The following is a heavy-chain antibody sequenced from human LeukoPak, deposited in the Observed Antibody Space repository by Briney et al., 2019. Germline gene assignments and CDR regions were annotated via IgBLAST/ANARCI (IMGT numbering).Heavy chain of an antibody. V-gene: IGHV4-59*08. CDR3: ARGPYSYDSSGAFDI. CDR1: GGSISSYY. D-gene: IGHD3-22*01. Sequence: SETLSLTCTVSGGSISSYYWSWIRLPPGKGLEWIGYIYYSGSTNYNPSLRSRVTISVDTSKNQFSLKLSSVTAADTAVYFCARGPYSYDSSGAFDIWGQGTMVTVSS. CDR2: IYYSGST. J-gene: IGHJ3*02.